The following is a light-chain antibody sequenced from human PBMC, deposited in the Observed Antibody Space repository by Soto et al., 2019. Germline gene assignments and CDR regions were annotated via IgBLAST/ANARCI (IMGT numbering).Light chain of an antibody. Sequence: DMVMTPSPDSLAVSLGERATINCKSSQSVLYSSNNKNYLAWYQKKPGQPPKLLIYWASSRESGVPERFSGSGSETDFTLTISNVQAEDVAVYYCQQYYVDSLTFGQGTKVDIK. CDR3: QQYYVDSLT. V-gene: IGKV4-1*01. CDR1: QSVLYSSNNKNY. J-gene: IGKJ1*01. CDR2: WAS.